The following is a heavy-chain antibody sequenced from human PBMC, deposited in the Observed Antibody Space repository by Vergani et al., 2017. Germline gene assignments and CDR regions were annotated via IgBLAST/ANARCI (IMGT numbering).Heavy chain of an antibody. CDR3: ARDHDYSKGHYYYYMDV. D-gene: IGHD4-11*01. J-gene: IGHJ6*03. V-gene: IGHV4-59*01. Sequence: QVQLQESGPGLVKPSETLSLTCTVSGGSISSYYWSWIRQPPGKGVEWIGYIYYSGSTNYNPSLKSRVTISEDTSKNQFSLKLSSVTAADTAVYYCARDHDYSKGHYYYYMDVWGKGTTVTVSS. CDR1: GGSISSYY. CDR2: IYYSGST.